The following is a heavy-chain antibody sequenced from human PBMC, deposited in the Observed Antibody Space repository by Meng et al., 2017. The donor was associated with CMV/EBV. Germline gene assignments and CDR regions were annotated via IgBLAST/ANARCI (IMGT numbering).Heavy chain of an antibody. J-gene: IGHJ6*02. CDR1: GGSISSSSYY. CDR2: IYYSGST. D-gene: IGHD2-2*01. CDR3: AREVQGYCSSTSCLYYYGMDV. Sequence: SETLSLICTVSGGSISSSSYYWGWIRQPPGKGLEWIGSIYYSGSTYYNPSLKSRVTISVDTSKNQFSLKLSSVTAADTAVYYCAREVQGYCSSTSCLYYYGMDVWGQGTTVTVSS. V-gene: IGHV4-39*02.